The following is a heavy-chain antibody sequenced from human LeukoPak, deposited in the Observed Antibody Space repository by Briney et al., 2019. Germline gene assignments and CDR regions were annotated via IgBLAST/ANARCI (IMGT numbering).Heavy chain of an antibody. Sequence: SETLSLTCAVYGGSFSGYYWSWIRQPAGKGLEWIGRIYTSGSTNYNPSLKSRVTMSVDTSKNQFSLKLSSVTAADTALYYCAKDPAEIYYGSGYFDYWGQGTLVTVSS. CDR2: IYTSGST. D-gene: IGHD3-10*01. J-gene: IGHJ4*02. CDR1: GGSFSGYY. CDR3: AKDPAEIYYGSGYFDY. V-gene: IGHV4-4*07.